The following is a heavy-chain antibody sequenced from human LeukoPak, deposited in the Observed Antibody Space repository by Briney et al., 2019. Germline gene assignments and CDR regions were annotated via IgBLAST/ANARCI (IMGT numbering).Heavy chain of an antibody. D-gene: IGHD3-9*01. Sequence: ASVKVSCKASGGTFSSYAISWVRQAPGQGLEWMGRIIPILGIANYAQKFQGRVTITADKSTSTVYMELSSLRSEDTAVYYCARDDYDILTGPFDYWGQGTLVTVSS. V-gene: IGHV1-69*04. CDR3: ARDDYDILTGPFDY. J-gene: IGHJ4*02. CDR2: IIPILGIA. CDR1: GGTFSSYA.